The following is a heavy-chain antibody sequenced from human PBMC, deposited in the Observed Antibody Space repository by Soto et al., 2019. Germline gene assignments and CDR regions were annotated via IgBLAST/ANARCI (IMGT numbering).Heavy chain of an antibody. D-gene: IGHD1-1*01. J-gene: IGHJ5*02. CDR1: GASISGFY. Sequence: SETLSLTCTVSGASISGFYWSWIRKSAGKGLEWIGRIYATGTTDYNPSLKSRVMMSVDTSKKQFSLKLRSVTAADTAVYYCVRDGTKTLRDWLDPWGQGISVTVSS. CDR3: VRDGTKTLRDWLDP. CDR2: IYATGTT. V-gene: IGHV4-4*07.